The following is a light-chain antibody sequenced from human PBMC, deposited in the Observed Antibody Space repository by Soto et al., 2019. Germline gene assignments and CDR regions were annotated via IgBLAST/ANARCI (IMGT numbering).Light chain of an antibody. CDR1: QTVSSN. Sequence: EIVLTQSPATLSVSPGERATLSCRASQTVSSNLGWYQQKPGQAPSLLIYNASTMATGIPARFSGSGSGTEFTLTISSLQSEDFAVYYCQQYTSWPLTFGGGTKVDIK. V-gene: IGKV3D-15*01. J-gene: IGKJ4*01. CDR2: NAS. CDR3: QQYTSWPLT.